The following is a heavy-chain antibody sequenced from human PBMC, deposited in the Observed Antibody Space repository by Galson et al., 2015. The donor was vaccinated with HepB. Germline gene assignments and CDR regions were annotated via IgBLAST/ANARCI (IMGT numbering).Heavy chain of an antibody. CDR2: IRYDGSNK. CDR3: AKGPGWRGVWDYYYGMDV. J-gene: IGHJ6*02. Sequence: SLRLSCAASGFTFSSYGMHWVRQAPGKGLEWVAFIRYDGSNKYYADSVKGRFTISRDNSKNTLYLQMNSLRAEDTAVYYCAKGPGWRGVWDYYYGMDVWGQGTTVTVSS. D-gene: IGHD3-16*01. V-gene: IGHV3-30*02. CDR1: GFTFSSYG.